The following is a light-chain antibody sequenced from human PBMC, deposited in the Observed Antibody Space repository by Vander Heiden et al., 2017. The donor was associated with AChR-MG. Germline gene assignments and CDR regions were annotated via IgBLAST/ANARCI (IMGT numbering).Light chain of an antibody. Sequence: AIRMTQSPSSFSASTGDRVTITCRASQGISSYLAWYQQKPGKAPKLLISAASTLQSGVPSRFSGSGSGTDFTLTISCLQSEDFATYYCHQEDTSPRTFGQGTKVEIK. CDR2: AAS. J-gene: IGKJ1*01. V-gene: IGKV1-8*01. CDR1: QGISSY. CDR3: HQEDTSPRT.